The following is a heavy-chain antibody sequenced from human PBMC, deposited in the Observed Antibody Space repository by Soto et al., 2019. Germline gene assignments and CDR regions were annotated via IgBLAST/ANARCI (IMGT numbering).Heavy chain of an antibody. CDR2: IYTSGST. Sequence: PSETLSLTCTVSGGSISSYYWSWIRQPAGKGLEWIGRIYTSGSTNYNPSLKSRVTMSVDTSKNQFSLKLSSVTAADTAVYYCAREPAGDTAMVTDAFDIWGQGTMVTVSS. D-gene: IGHD5-18*01. CDR3: AREPAGDTAMVTDAFDI. CDR1: GGSISSYY. J-gene: IGHJ3*02. V-gene: IGHV4-4*07.